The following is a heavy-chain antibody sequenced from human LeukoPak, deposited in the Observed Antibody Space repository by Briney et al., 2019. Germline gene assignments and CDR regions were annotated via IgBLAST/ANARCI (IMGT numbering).Heavy chain of an antibody. V-gene: IGHV4-61*01. D-gene: IGHD6-6*01. CDR2: IYYSGST. CDR1: GGSVSSGSYY. J-gene: IGHJ4*02. CDR3: ARRSSSSSIDY. Sequence: PSETLSLTCTVSGGSVSSGSYYWSWIRQPPGKGLEWIGYIYYSGSTNYNPSLKSRVTMSVDTSKNQFSLNLTSVTAADTAVYYCARRSSSSSIDYWGQGTLVTVSS.